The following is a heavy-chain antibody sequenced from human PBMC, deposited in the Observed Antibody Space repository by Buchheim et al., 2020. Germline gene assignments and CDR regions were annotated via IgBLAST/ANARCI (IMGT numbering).Heavy chain of an antibody. CDR3: AKDEQQLVYNWFDP. V-gene: IGHV3-30*18. CDR1: GFTFSSYS. D-gene: IGHD6-13*01. J-gene: IGHJ5*02. CDR2: ISYDGSNK. Sequence: QVQLVESGGGVVQPGRSLRLSCAASGFTFSSYSMHWVRQAPGKGLEWVAVISYDGSNKYYADSVKGRFTISRDNSKNTLYLQMNSLRAEDTAVYYCAKDEQQLVYNWFDPWGQGTL.